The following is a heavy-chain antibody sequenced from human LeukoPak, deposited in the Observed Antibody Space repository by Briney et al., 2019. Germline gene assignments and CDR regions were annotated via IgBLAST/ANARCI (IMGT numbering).Heavy chain of an antibody. J-gene: IGHJ6*03. V-gene: IGHV3-15*01. CDR3: TTYDAAADSYYYYYYYMDV. Sequence: GGSLRLSCAASGFTFSSYSMNWVRQAPGKGLEWVGRIKSKTDGGTTDYAAPVKGRFTISRDDSKNTLYLQMNSLKTEDTAVYYCTTYDAAADSYYYYYYYMDVWGKGTTVTVSS. CDR1: GFTFSSYS. CDR2: IKSKTDGGTT. D-gene: IGHD6-13*01.